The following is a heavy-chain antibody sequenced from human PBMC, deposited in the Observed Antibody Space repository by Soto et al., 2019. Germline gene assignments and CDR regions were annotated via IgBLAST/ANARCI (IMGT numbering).Heavy chain of an antibody. CDR3: AKGSIAVATFFDY. CDR2: ISGSGAST. CDR1: GFTFSNYA. V-gene: IGHV3-23*01. D-gene: IGHD6-19*01. J-gene: IGHJ4*02. Sequence: PGGSLRLSCAASGFTFSNYAMNWVRQAPGKGLEWVSAISGSGASTYYADSVKGRFTISRDNSKNTLYLQMNSLRAEDTAVYYCAKGSIAVATFFDYWGQGTLVTVSS.